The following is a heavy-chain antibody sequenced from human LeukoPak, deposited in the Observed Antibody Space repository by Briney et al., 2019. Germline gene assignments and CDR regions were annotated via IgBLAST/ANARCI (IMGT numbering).Heavy chain of an antibody. CDR2: INPNSGGT. Sequence: ASVKVSCKASGYTFTGYYMHWVRQAPGQGLEWMGRINPNSGGTNYAQKFQGRVTMTRDTSISTAYMELSRLRSDDTAVYYCAREWVLSDGSGSYFILFDIWGQRTMVTVSS. V-gene: IGHV1-2*06. CDR3: AREWVLSDGSGSYFILFDI. J-gene: IGHJ3*02. D-gene: IGHD3-10*01. CDR1: GYTFTGYY.